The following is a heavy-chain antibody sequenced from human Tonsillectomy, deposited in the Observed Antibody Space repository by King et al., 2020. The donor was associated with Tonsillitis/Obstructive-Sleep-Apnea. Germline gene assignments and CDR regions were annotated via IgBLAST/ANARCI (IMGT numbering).Heavy chain of an antibody. CDR3: ARDDKDDRYFVY. J-gene: IGHJ4*02. CDR1: GYTFTRYY. Sequence: QLVQSGAEVKKPGASVKVSCKAYGYTFTRYYIHWVRQAPGQGLEWMGIINPSDGITTYPQKFQGRVTMTRDTSTNTVHMELRSLRSEDTAVYYCARDDKDDRYFVYWGRGTLVTVSS. CDR2: INPSDGIT. D-gene: IGHD2-15*01. V-gene: IGHV1-46*01.